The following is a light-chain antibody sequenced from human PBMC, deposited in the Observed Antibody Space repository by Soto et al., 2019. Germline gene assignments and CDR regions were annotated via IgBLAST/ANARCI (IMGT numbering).Light chain of an antibody. CDR1: QSVSYY. Sequence: EIVLTQSPGTLSLSPGERATLSCRASQSVSYYLAWYQQKPGQAPRLLIYDASSRATGVPDRFSGSGSETDFTLTITRLEPEDFAVYYCQQYSSSRTFGQGTKVDI. J-gene: IGKJ1*01. V-gene: IGKV3-20*01. CDR2: DAS. CDR3: QQYSSSRT.